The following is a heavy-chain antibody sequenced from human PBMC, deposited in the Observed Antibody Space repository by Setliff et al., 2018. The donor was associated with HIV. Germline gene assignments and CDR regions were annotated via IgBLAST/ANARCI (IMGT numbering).Heavy chain of an antibody. CDR3: AREWGSANSLQGAFDI. CDR2: INHSGST. D-gene: IGHD2-15*01. CDR1: GGSFSVYY. J-gene: IGHJ3*02. Sequence: SETLSLTCAVYGGSFSVYYWTWIRQPPGKGLEWIGEINHSGSTTYNPSLKSRVTISVDTSKNQFSLNLSSVTAADMAVYYCAREWGSANSLQGAFDIWGQGTMVTVSS. V-gene: IGHV4-34*01.